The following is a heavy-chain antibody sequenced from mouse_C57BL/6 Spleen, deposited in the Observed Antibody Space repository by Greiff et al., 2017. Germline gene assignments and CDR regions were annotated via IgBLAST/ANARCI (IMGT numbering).Heavy chain of an antibody. D-gene: IGHD2-2*01. V-gene: IGHV1-81*01. CDR1: GYTFTSYG. J-gene: IGHJ2*01. Sequence: QVQLQQSGAELARPGASVKLSCKASGYTFTSYGISWVKQRTGQGLEWIGEIHPRSGNTYYNEKFKGKATLTADKSSSTAYMELRSLTSEDSAVXCSAGREVVTTANGLNYWGQGTTLTVSS. CDR2: IHPRSGNT. CDR3: AGREVVTTANGLNY.